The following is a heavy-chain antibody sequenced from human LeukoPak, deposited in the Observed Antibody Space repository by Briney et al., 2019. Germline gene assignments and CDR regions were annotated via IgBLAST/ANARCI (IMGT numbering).Heavy chain of an antibody. D-gene: IGHD3-10*01. CDR3: ARGDNNIRITMVRGARRAFQH. CDR1: GGSISSSSYY. V-gene: IGHV4-39*01. J-gene: IGHJ1*01. CDR2: VYYSGST. Sequence: SETLSLTCTVSGGSISSSSYYWGWIRQPPGKGLEWIGSVYYSGSTYYNPSLKSRVTISVDTSKNQFSLKLSSVTAPDTAVYYCARGDNNIRITMVRGARRAFQHWGQGTLVTVSS.